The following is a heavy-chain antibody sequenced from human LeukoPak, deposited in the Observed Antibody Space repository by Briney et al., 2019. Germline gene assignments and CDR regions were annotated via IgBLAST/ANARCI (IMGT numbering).Heavy chain of an antibody. Sequence: NSSETLSLTCTVSGGSISSSSYYWGWIRQPPGKGLEWIGSIYYSGSTYYNPSLKSRVTISVDTSKNQFSLKLSSVTAADTAVYYCARVARRTIFGVVIMARTVDPPHAFDIWGQGTMVTVSS. J-gene: IGHJ3*02. CDR1: GGSISSSSYY. V-gene: IGHV4-39*01. D-gene: IGHD3-3*01. CDR2: IYYSGST. CDR3: ARVARRTIFGVVIMARTVDPPHAFDI.